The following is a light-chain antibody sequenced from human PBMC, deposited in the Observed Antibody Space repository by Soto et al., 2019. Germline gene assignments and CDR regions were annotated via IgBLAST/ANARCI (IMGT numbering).Light chain of an antibody. J-gene: IGKJ1*01. CDR2: GTS. CDR3: KQYGSASWT. CDR1: QSVSSSY. Sequence: EIVLTQSPGTLSLSPGERATLSCRASQSVSSSYLAWYQQKPGQAPRLLIYGTSSRATAIPDRFSGSGSGTDFTLTISRLEPEDFAVYYCKQYGSASWTFGQGTKLDIK. V-gene: IGKV3-20*01.